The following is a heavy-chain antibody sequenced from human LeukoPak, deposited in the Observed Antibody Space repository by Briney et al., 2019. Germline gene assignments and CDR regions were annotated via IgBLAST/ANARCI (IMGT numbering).Heavy chain of an antibody. V-gene: IGHV3-30*04. CDR2: ILYDGSNK. CDR1: GFTFSNYA. Sequence: GRSLRLSCAASGFTFSNYAMHWVRQAPGKGLEWVAVILYDGSNKYYADSVKGRFTISRDNSKNTLYLQMNSLRAEDTAVYYCARARTYYYDSSGGYYFDYWGQGTLVTVSS. D-gene: IGHD3-22*01. J-gene: IGHJ4*02. CDR3: ARARTYYYDSSGGYYFDY.